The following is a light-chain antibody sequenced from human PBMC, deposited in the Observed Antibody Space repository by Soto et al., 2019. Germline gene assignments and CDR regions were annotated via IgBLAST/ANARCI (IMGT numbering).Light chain of an antibody. V-gene: IGKV2-28*01. CDR2: LGS. J-gene: IGKJ1*01. Sequence: DIVMTQSPLSLPVTPGEPAFISSRSSQSLLNSNGYNYLVWYLQKPGQSPQLLIYLGSTRASGVPDRFSGSGSGTDFTLKITRVEAEDVGTYYCMQALQAPRTFGQGTKVEIK. CDR1: QSLLNSNGYNY. CDR3: MQALQAPRT.